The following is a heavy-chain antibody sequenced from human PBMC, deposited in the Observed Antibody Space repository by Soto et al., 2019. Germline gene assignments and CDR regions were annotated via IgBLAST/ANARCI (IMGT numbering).Heavy chain of an antibody. CDR3: ASVYVDTAMVTRDY. CDR2: INPNSGGT. CDR1: GYGFASNY. D-gene: IGHD5-18*01. J-gene: IGHJ4*02. V-gene: IGHV1-2*02. Sequence: GTPAEVTWNACGYGFASNYRHWVLHATGQGLERTGWINPNSGGTNYAQKFQGRVTMTRDTSISTAYMELSRLRSDDTAVYYCASVYVDTAMVTRDYRGQATLVTVSS.